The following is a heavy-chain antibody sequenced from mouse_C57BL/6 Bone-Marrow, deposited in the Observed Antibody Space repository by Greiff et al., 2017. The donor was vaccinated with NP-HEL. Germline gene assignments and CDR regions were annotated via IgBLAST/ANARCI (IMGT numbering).Heavy chain of an antibody. V-gene: IGHV2-5*01. Sequence: QVQLKESGPGLVQPSQSLSITCTVSGFSLTSYGVHWVRQSPGKGLEWLGVIWRGGSTDYNAAFMSRLSITKDNSKSQVFFKMNSLQADDTAIYYCAKDHYYGSSPWDFDVWGTGTTVTVSS. CDR2: IWRGGST. D-gene: IGHD1-1*01. CDR1: GFSLTSYG. CDR3: AKDHYYGSSPWDFDV. J-gene: IGHJ1*03.